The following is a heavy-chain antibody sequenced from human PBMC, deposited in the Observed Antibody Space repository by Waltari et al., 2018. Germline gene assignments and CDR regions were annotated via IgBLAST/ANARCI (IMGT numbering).Heavy chain of an antibody. V-gene: IGHV4-59*08. J-gene: IGHJ4*02. CDR1: GDSVSDYF. Sequence: QVQLQESGPGLVKPSETLSLTCTVSGDSVSDYFWSWIRHSPGKGLEWIAYMYSSGTTNYNPSLRSRVTISVDTSKNQVSVKLSSMTAADTAVYYCARLDLVGSRYYFDYWSQGTLVTVSS. CDR3: ARLDLVGSRYYFDY. CDR2: MYSSGTT. D-gene: IGHD1-26*01.